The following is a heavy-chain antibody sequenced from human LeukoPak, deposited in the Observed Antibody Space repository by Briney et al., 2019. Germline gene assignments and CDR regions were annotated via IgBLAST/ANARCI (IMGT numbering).Heavy chain of an antibody. CDR1: GYTFTSYA. CDR2: INTNTGNP. V-gene: IGHV7-4-1*02. J-gene: IGHJ6*02. D-gene: IGHD1-26*01. Sequence: ASVNVSCKASGYTFTSYAMNWVRQAPGQGLEWMGWINTNTGNPTYAQGFTGRFVFSLDTSVSTAYLQISSLKAEDTAVYYCARSFWELPNYYYYGMDVWGQGTTVTVSS. CDR3: ARSFWELPNYYYYGMDV.